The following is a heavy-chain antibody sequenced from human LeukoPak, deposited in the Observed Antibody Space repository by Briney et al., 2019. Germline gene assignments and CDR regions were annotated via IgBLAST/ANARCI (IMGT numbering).Heavy chain of an antibody. Sequence: GGSLRLSCAASGFTFSSYAMSWVRQAPGKGLEWVSAISGSGGSTYYADSVKGRFTISRDNSKNTLYLQMNSLRAEDTAVYYCAKMYGSGSYGEYYFDYWGQGTLVTVSS. V-gene: IGHV3-23*01. CDR3: AKMYGSGSYGEYYFDY. CDR2: ISGSGGST. J-gene: IGHJ4*02. CDR1: GFTFSSYA. D-gene: IGHD3-10*01.